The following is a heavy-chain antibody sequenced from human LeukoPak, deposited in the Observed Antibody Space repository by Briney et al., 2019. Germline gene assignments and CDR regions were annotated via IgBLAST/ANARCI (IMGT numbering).Heavy chain of an antibody. J-gene: IGHJ4*02. Sequence: GGSLRLSCAASGFTFSSYAMSWVRQAPGKGLEWVSAISGSGGSTYYADSVKGRSTISRDNSKNTLYLQMNSLRAEDTAVYYCAKDLGYYDSSGYAVFDYWGQGTLVTVSS. CDR3: AKDLGYYDSSGYAVFDY. V-gene: IGHV3-23*01. D-gene: IGHD3-22*01. CDR1: GFTFSSYA. CDR2: ISGSGGST.